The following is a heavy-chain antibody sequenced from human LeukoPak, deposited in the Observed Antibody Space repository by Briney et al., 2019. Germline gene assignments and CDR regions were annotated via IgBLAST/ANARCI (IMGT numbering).Heavy chain of an antibody. CDR1: GGSISGYY. V-gene: IGHV4-59*01. D-gene: IGHD2-15*01. Sequence: ASETLSLTCTVSGGSISGYYWSWIRQPPGKGLEWIGYSGGTNYNPSLKSRLTISVDTSKDQFSLQPRSVTEADTAVYYCARDPIVWGQGTLVTVSS. CDR3: ARDPIV. CDR2: SGGT. J-gene: IGHJ4*02.